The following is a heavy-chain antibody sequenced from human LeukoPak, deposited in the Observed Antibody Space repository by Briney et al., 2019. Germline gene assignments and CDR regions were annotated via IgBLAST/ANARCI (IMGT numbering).Heavy chain of an antibody. D-gene: IGHD3-22*01. CDR1: GYTFTSYG. J-gene: IGHJ6*02. CDR2: ISAYNGNT. V-gene: IGHV1-18*01. CDR3: ARDRIKGDSSGYYYYGMDV. Sequence: GASVKVSCKASGYTFTSYGISWVRQAPGQGLEWMGWISAYNGNTNYAQKLQGRVTMTTDTSTSTAYMELRSLRSDDTAVYYCARDRIKGDSSGYYYYGMDVWGQGTTVTVSS.